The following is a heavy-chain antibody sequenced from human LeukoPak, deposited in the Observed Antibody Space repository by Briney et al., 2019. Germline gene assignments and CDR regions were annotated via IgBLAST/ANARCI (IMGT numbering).Heavy chain of an antibody. CDR2: LYYSGST. J-gene: IGHJ4*02. CDR3: ARVAAAGYYFDY. D-gene: IGHD6-13*01. CDR1: GGCISSSSYY. V-gene: IGHV4-39*01. Sequence: PSYTLSLTYTVSGGCISSSSYYWGWIRQPPGKGLEWIGSLYYSGSTYYNPSLKSRVTISVDTAKNLFSLKLSSVTAADAAVYYCARVAAAGYYFDYWGQGTLVTVSS.